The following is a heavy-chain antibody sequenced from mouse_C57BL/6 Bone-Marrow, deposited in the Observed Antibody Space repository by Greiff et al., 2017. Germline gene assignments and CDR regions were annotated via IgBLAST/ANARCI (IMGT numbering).Heavy chain of an antibody. Sequence: QVQLQQSGAELARPGASVKLSCKASGYTFTSSGISWVKQRTGQGLEWIGEIYPRSGNTYYNEKFKGKATLTADKSSSTAYMELRSLTSEDSAVYFCARKETTVVANWYFDVWGTGTTVTVSS. J-gene: IGHJ1*03. V-gene: IGHV1-81*01. CDR1: GYTFTSSG. CDR2: IYPRSGNT. CDR3: ARKETTVVANWYFDV. D-gene: IGHD1-1*01.